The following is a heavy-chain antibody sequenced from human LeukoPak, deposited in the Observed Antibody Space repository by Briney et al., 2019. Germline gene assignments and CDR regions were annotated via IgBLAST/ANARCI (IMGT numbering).Heavy chain of an antibody. CDR3: AREPQQLVPIDY. CDR2: IYYSGST. V-gene: IGHV4-39*01. D-gene: IGHD6-13*01. CDR1: GGSISSSSYY. J-gene: IGHJ4*02. Sequence: SETLSLTCTVSGGSISSSSYYWGWIRQPPGKGLEWIGSIYYSGSTYYNPSLKSRVTISVDTSKNQFSLKLCSVTAADTAVYHCAREPQQLVPIDYWGQGTLVTVSS.